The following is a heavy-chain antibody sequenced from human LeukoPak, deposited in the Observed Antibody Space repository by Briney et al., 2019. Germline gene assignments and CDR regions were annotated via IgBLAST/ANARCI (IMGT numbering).Heavy chain of an antibody. V-gene: IGHV1-24*01. J-gene: IGHJ5*02. CDR3: ATVVLLWFGELPPFDP. D-gene: IGHD3-10*01. CDR2: FDPEDGET. CDR1: GYTLTELS. Sequence: ASVKVSCKVSGYTLTELSMHWVRQAPGKGLEWMGGFDPEDGETIYAQKFQGRVTMTEDTSTHTAYMELSSLRSEDTAVYYCATVVLLWFGELPPFDPWGQGTLVTVSS.